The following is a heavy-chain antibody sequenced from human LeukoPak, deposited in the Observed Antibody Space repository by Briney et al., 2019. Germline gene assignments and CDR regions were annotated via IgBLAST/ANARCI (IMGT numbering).Heavy chain of an antibody. D-gene: IGHD3-10*01. V-gene: IGHV4-59*01. CDR1: GGSISSYY. CDR2: IYYSGST. Sequence: PSETLSLTCTVSGGSISSYYWSWIRQPPGKGLEWIGYIYYSGSTNYNPSLKSRVTISVDTSKNQFSLKLSSVTAADTAVYYCARVMGYYYYMDVWGKGTTVTVPS. CDR3: ARVMGYYYYMDV. J-gene: IGHJ6*03.